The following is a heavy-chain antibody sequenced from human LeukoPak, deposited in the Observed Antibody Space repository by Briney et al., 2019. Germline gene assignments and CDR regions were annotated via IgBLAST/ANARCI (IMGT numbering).Heavy chain of an antibody. Sequence: GGSLRLSCAASGFTFSSYGMHWVRQAPDKGLEWVASIRYDGSKRSFADSVKGRFTISRDNSKNTLYLHMNSLRAEDTAAYYCAKGEKQLTFIRGYTFNIWGQGTMVTVSS. V-gene: IGHV3-30*02. CDR1: GFTFSSYG. J-gene: IGHJ3*02. D-gene: IGHD3-10*01. CDR2: IRYDGSKR. CDR3: AKGEKQLTFIRGYTFNI.